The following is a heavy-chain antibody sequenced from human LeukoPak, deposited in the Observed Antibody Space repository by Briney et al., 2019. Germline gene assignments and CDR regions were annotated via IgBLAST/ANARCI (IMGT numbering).Heavy chain of an antibody. Sequence: ASVKVSCKASGYTFSAYGFSWVRQAPGQGLEWMGWLSTYNGNRNYAQKFQGRVTMTTYTSTSTAYMELRSLRSDDTAMYYCVRSDNSGYYPRTLDYWGQGTLVTVSS. V-gene: IGHV1-18*01. J-gene: IGHJ4*02. CDR1: GYTFSAYG. CDR3: VRSDNSGYYPRTLDY. D-gene: IGHD3-22*01. CDR2: LSTYNGNR.